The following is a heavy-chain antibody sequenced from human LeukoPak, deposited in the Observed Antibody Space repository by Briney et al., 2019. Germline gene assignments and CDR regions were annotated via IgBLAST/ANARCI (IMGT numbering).Heavy chain of an antibody. D-gene: IGHD5-24*01. CDR3: ARAGGGLQLYRIQNYYYMDV. V-gene: IGHV4-59*01. Sequence: PSETLSLTCTVSGGSISSYYWSWIRQPPGKGLEWIGYIYYSGSTNYNPSLKSRVTISVDTSKNQFSLKLSSVTAADTAVYYCARAGGGLQLYRIQNYYYMDVWGKGTTVTVSS. J-gene: IGHJ6*03. CDR1: GGSISSYY. CDR2: IYYSGST.